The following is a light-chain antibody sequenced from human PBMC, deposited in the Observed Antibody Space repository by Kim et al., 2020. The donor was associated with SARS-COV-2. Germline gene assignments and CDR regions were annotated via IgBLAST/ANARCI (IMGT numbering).Light chain of an antibody. CDR2: RNR. CDR1: SSNIGSDY. Sequence: GQRVTISCSGSSSNIGSDYVYWYQQHPGTAPQLFIYRNRQRPSGVPDRFSGSKSGTSASLAISGLRFEDEAEYYCAVWDESLSGWLFGGGTKLTVL. V-gene: IGLV1-47*01. CDR3: AVWDESLSGWL. J-gene: IGLJ3*02.